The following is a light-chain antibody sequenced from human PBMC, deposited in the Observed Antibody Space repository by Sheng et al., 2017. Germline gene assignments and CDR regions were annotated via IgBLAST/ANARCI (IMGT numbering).Light chain of an antibody. Sequence: QSVLTQPPSASETPGQRVTISCSGGSSNIGINTVNWYQKFPGTAPKLLIYRNNQRPSGVPDRFSGSKSGTSASLAISGLQSEDEADYSCATWDDSLNGVVFGRRDQADRP. CDR1: SSNIGINT. J-gene: IGLJ2*01. V-gene: IGLV1-44*01. CDR2: RNN. CDR3: ATWDDSLNGVV.